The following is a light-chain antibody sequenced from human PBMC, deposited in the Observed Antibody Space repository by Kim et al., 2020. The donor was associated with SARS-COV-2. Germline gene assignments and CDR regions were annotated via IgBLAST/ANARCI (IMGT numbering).Light chain of an antibody. CDR3: QQLSSYPIT. V-gene: IGKV1-9*01. CDR2: STS. CDR1: LVISNS. J-gene: IGKJ5*01. Sequence: ASLGYRVPITCLASLVISNSLAWFQQQPGKAPRLLIYSTSTLQSGVPSRFSGSLSGTDFTLTISSLQPEDFATYYCQQLSSYPITFGQGTRLEIK.